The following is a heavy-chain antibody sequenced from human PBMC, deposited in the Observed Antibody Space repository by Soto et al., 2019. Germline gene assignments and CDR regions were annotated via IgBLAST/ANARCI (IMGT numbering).Heavy chain of an antibody. D-gene: IGHD2-15*01. Sequence: ASVKVSCKASGYTFTSYGISWVRQAPGQGLEWMGWISAYNGNTNYAQKLQGRVTMTTDTSTSTAYMELRSLRSDDTAVYYCARAGRDIVVVVAATSWFDPWGQGTLVTVS. J-gene: IGHJ5*02. CDR1: GYTFTSYG. CDR3: ARAGRDIVVVVAATSWFDP. CDR2: ISAYNGNT. V-gene: IGHV1-18*04.